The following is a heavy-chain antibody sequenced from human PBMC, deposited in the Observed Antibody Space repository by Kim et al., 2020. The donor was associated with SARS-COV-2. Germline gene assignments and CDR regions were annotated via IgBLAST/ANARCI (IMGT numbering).Heavy chain of an antibody. D-gene: IGHD3-9*01. J-gene: IGHJ4*02. CDR3: ASGSSTGDY. CDR1: GGSFSGYY. Sequence: SETLSLTCAVYGGSFSGYYWSWIRQPPGKGLEWIGEINHSGSTNYNPSLKSRVTISVDTSKNQFSLKLSSVTAADTAVYYCASGSSTGDYWGQGTLVTVSS. CDR2: INHSGST. V-gene: IGHV4-34*01.